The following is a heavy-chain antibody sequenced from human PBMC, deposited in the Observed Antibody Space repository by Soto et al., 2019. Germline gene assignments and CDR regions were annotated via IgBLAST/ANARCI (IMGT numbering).Heavy chain of an antibody. CDR2: IWYDGSNK. CDR1: GFTFSSYG. Sequence: QVQLVESGGGVVQPGRSLRLSCAASGFTFSSYGMHWVRQAPGKGLEWVAVIWYDGSNKYYADSVKGRFTISRDNSKNTLYLQMNSLRAEDTAVYYCARGRGVGATAPLFDYWGQGTLVTVSS. V-gene: IGHV3-33*01. D-gene: IGHD1-26*01. J-gene: IGHJ4*02. CDR3: ARGRGVGATAPLFDY.